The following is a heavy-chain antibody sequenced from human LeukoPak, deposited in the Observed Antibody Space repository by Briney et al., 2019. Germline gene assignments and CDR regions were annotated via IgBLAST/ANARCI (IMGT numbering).Heavy chain of an antibody. CDR2: IYYSGST. CDR1: GGSISSYY. D-gene: IGHD3-22*01. V-gene: IGHV4-59*01. J-gene: IGHJ4*02. CDR3: AREWGSYYYDSSGYFDY. Sequence: PSETLSLTCTVSGGSISSYYWSWVRQPPGKGLEWIGYIYYSGSTNYNPSLKSRVTISVDTSKNQFSLKLSSVTAADTAVYYCAREWGSYYYDSSGYFDYWGQGTLVTVSS.